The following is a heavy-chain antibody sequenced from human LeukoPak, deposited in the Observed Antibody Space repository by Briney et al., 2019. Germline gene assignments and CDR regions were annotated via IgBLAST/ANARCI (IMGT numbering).Heavy chain of an antibody. CDR3: ARNKVVVNWFDP. J-gene: IGHJ5*02. CDR2: IYYSGST. V-gene: IGHV4-59*08. CDR1: GGSISSYY. D-gene: IGHD3-22*01. Sequence: PSETLSLTCTVSGGSISSYYWSWIRQPPGKGLEWIGYIYYSGSTNYNPSLKSRVTISVDTSKNQFSLKLSSVTAADTAVYYCARNKVVVNWFDPWGQGTLATVSS.